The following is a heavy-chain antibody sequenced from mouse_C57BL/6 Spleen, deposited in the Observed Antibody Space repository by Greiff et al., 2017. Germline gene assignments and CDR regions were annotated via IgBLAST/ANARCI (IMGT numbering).Heavy chain of an antibody. CDR2: ISNGGGST. Sequence: EVQLVESGGGLVQPGGSLKLSYAASGFTFSDYYMYWVRQTPEKRLEWVAYISNGGGSTYYPDTVKGRFTISRDNAKNTLYLQMSRLKSEDTAMYYSARQGGRYGYEGLDYGAMDYWGQGTSVTVSS. V-gene: IGHV5-12*01. CDR3: ARQGGRYGYEGLDYGAMDY. CDR1: GFTFSDYY. D-gene: IGHD2-2*01. J-gene: IGHJ4*01.